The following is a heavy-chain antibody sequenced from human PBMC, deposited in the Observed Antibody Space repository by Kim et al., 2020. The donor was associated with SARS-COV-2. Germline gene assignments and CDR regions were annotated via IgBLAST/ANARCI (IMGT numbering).Heavy chain of an antibody. V-gene: IGHV1-18*01. D-gene: IGHD3-22*01. CDR2: ISAYNGNT. CDR1: GYTFTSYG. J-gene: IGHJ4*02. Sequence: ASVNVSCKASGYTFTSYGISWVRQAPGQGLEWMGWISAYNGNTNYAQKLQGRVTMTTDTSTSTAYMELRSLRSDNTAVYYCASGGYYDSSGYYSPWGQGTLVTVSS. CDR3: ASGGYYDSSGYYSP.